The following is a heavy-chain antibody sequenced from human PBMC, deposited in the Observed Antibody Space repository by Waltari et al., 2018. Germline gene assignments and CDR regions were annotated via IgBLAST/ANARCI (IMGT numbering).Heavy chain of an antibody. CDR2: IYYSGSP. Sequence: QVQLRESGPGLVKPSETLSLTCTVSGGSISSHYWSWIRQPPGKGLEWIGYIYYSGSPNYNPALKSRVTIAVDTSKNQCSLKLSSVTAADTAVYYCARAQGVIMYFYGMDVWGQGTTVTVSS. J-gene: IGHJ6*02. V-gene: IGHV4-59*11. D-gene: IGHD3-10*01. CDR3: ARAQGVIMYFYGMDV. CDR1: GGSISSHY.